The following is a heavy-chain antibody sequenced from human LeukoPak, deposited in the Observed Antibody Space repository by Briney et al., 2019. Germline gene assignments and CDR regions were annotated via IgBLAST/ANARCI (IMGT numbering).Heavy chain of an antibody. CDR3: ARGLITMFGVAPDY. J-gene: IGHJ4*02. CDR2: IYSGGST. Sequence: GGSLRLSCAASGFTVSRNYMTWVRQAPGKGLEWVSVIYSGGSTYYADSVKGRFTISSDNSKNTLYLRMNSLRAEDTAVYYCARGLITMFGVAPDYWGQGTLVTVSS. V-gene: IGHV3-66*01. D-gene: IGHD3-3*01. CDR1: GFTVSRNY.